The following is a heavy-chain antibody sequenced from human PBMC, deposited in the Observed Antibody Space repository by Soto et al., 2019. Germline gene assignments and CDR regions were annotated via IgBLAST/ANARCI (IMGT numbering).Heavy chain of an antibody. CDR3: ARGHSGSNDNYAYYSSGMDV. CDR2: IVPIFGST. V-gene: IGHV1-69*01. D-gene: IGHD1-26*01. J-gene: IGHJ6*02. CDR1: GGIFSSYA. Sequence: QVQLVQSGAEVKKPGSSVRVSCKSSGGIFSSYAISWVRQAPGQGLEWMGGIVPIFGSTNYAQKFQGRVAITAVQSTSTAYMDLRSLKSDDTTVYFCARGHSGSNDNYAYYSSGMDVWGQGTTVTVSS.